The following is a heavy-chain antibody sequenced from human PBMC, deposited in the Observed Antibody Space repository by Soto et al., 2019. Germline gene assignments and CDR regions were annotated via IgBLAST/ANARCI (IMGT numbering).Heavy chain of an antibody. CDR1: GFTFSNYA. J-gene: IGHJ4*02. Sequence: QVQLVESGGGVVQPGRSLRLSCAASGFTFSNYAMHWVRQAPGKGLEWVAVISYDGRNEYYADSVKGRFTISRDNAKNTLELQINSLRVEDTAVYYCAKGTETVVLMVYASPFDFWGQGTLVAVSS. V-gene: IGHV3-30*18. CDR3: AKGTETVVLMVYASPFDF. CDR2: ISYDGRNE. D-gene: IGHD2-8*01.